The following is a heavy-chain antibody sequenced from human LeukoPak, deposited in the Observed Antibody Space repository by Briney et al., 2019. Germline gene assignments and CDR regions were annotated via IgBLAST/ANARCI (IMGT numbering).Heavy chain of an antibody. V-gene: IGHV3-66*04. Sequence: GGSLRLSCAASGFTVSSNYMSWVRQAPGKGLEWVSVIYSGGSTYYADSVKGRFTISRDNSKNTLYLQMNSLRAEDTALYYCARLDYGSGIDYWGQGTLVTVSS. CDR2: IYSGGST. CDR3: ARLDYGSGIDY. CDR1: GFTVSSNY. J-gene: IGHJ4*02. D-gene: IGHD3-10*01.